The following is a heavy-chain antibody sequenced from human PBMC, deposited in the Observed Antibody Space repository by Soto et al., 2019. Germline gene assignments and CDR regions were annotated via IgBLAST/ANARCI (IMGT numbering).Heavy chain of an antibody. J-gene: IGHJ3*01. CDR2: VWNDGSTK. V-gene: IGHV3-33*01. CDR3: AIGDACTDAAVDR. Sequence: QVQLVESGGGVVQPGQSLRLSCATSGFSVSNYGMHWVRQAPGKGLEWVAVVWNDGSTKHYGDSVKGRFTISRDNSKNTSKLEMSSLRGVETAVYCWAIGDACTDAAVDRWGLGTMVTVAS. D-gene: IGHD6-25*01. CDR1: GFSVSNYG.